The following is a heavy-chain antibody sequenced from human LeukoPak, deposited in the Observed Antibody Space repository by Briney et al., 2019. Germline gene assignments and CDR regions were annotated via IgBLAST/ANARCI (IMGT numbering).Heavy chain of an antibody. CDR2: IYHSGST. Sequence: SQTLSLTCTVSGGSISSGGYYWSWIRQPPGKGLEWIGYIYHSGSTYYNPSLKSRVTISVDRSKNQFSLKLSSVTAADTAVYYCARGLAARRTPFDYWGQGTLVTVSS. CDR3: ARGLAARRTPFDY. J-gene: IGHJ4*02. V-gene: IGHV4-30-2*01. CDR1: GGSISSGGYY. D-gene: IGHD6-6*01.